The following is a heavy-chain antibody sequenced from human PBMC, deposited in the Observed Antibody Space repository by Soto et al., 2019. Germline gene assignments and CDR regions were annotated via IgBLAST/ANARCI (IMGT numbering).Heavy chain of an antibody. CDR3: XXQIAHGAFDF. D-gene: IGHD2-21*01. V-gene: IGHV4-59*11. Sequence: QVQLQESGPGLVKPSETLFLTCSVSADSMSGHSWSWIRQPPGSGLESVGNISDIGSTTYNPSLXXXXXXXXXXXXXXXXXXXXXXXXXXXXXXXXXXQIAHGAFDFWGQGARVTVSS. J-gene: IGHJ4*02. CDR2: ISDIGST. CDR1: ADSMSGHS.